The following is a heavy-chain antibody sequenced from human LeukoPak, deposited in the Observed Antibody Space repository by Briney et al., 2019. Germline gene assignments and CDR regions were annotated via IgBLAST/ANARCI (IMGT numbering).Heavy chain of an antibody. Sequence: GGSLRLSCAASGFTFSSYSMNWVRQAPGKGLEWVSYISSSSSTIYYADSVKGRFTISRDNAKNSLYLQMNSLRAEDTAVYYCARAVPMARGVNYYDYWGQGTLVTVSS. CDR1: GFTFSSYS. CDR3: ARAVPMARGVNYYDY. J-gene: IGHJ4*02. CDR2: ISSSSSTI. D-gene: IGHD3-10*01. V-gene: IGHV3-48*04.